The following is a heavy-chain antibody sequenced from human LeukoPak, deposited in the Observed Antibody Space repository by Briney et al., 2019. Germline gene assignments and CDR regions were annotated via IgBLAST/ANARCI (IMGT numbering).Heavy chain of an antibody. V-gene: IGHV4-34*01. J-gene: IGHJ4*02. CDR1: GGSFSGYY. Sequence: SETLSLTCAVYGGSFSGYYWSWIRQPPGKGLEWIGEINHSGSTNYNPSLKSRVTISVDTSKNQFSLKLSSVTAADTAVYYCATRRARSEGYSSPFDYWGQGTLVTVSS. CDR2: INHSGST. D-gene: IGHD3-22*01. CDR3: ATRRARSEGYSSPFDY.